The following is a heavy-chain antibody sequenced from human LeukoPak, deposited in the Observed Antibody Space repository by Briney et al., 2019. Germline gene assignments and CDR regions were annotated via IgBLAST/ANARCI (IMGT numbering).Heavy chain of an antibody. CDR2: IYYSGST. D-gene: IGHD2-2*01. Sequence: SETLSLTCTVSGGSISSSSYYWGWIRRPPGKGLEWIGSIYYSGSTYYNPSLKSRVTISVDTSKNQFSLKLSSVTAADTAVYYCARHPLTYCSSTSCYGWGQGTLVTVSS. CDR1: GGSISSSSYY. V-gene: IGHV4-39*01. CDR3: ARHPLTYCSSTSCYG. J-gene: IGHJ4*02.